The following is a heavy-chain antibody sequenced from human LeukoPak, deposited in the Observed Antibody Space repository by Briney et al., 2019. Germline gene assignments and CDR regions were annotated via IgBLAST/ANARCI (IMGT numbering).Heavy chain of an antibody. CDR2: IRDDGTNE. J-gene: IGHJ4*02. V-gene: IGHV3-30*02. D-gene: IGHD1-26*01. CDR1: GFTFSASG. CDR3: AKDSSGSLGY. Sequence: PGGSLRLSCAASGFTFSASGMHWVRQAPGKGLEGVAFIRDDGTNEYYTDSVKGRFTISRDNSKSTLYLQMSSLRAADTAVYYCAKDSSGSLGYWGQGTLVTVSS.